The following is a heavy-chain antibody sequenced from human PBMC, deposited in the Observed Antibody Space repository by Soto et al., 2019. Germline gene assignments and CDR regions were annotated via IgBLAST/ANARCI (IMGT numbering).Heavy chain of an antibody. V-gene: IGHV1-46*01. CDR2: INPSGGST. CDR3: ARDTLPAVVVATNPTLPDY. J-gene: IGHJ4*02. Sequence: ASVKVSCKASGYTFTSYYMHWVRQAPGQGLEWMGIINPSGGSTSYAQKFQGRVTMTRDTSTSTVYMELSSLRSEDTAVYYCARDTLPAVVVATNPTLPDYWGQGTLVTVSS. CDR1: GYTFTSYY. D-gene: IGHD2-15*01.